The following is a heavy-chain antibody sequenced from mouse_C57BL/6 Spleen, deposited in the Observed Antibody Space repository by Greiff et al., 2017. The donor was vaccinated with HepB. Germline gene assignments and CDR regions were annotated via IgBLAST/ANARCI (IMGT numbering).Heavy chain of an antibody. Sequence: QVQLQQPGAELVKPGASVKLSCKASGYTFTSYWMHWVKQRPGQGLEWIGMIHPNSGSTNYNEKFKSKATLTVDKSSSTAYMQLSSLTSEDSAVYYCAREEITTVKGAMDYWGQGTSVSVSS. CDR1: GYTFTSYW. J-gene: IGHJ4*01. V-gene: IGHV1-64*01. D-gene: IGHD1-1*01. CDR2: IHPNSGST. CDR3: AREEITTVKGAMDY.